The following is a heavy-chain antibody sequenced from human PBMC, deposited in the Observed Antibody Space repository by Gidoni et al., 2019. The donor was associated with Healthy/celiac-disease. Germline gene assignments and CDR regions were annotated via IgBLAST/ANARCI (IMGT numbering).Heavy chain of an antibody. CDR3: ARLRDYYGSGSYGDY. V-gene: IGHV5-51*01. D-gene: IGHD3-10*01. Sequence: EVQLVQSGAAVTKPGESLKISCKGSGYSFTRYWIGWVRQMPGKGLEWMGIIYPGDYDTRYSPSFQGQVTISADKSISTAYLQWSSLKASDTAMYYCARLRDYYGSGSYGDYWGQGTLVTVSS. J-gene: IGHJ4*02. CDR2: IYPGDYDT. CDR1: GYSFTRYW.